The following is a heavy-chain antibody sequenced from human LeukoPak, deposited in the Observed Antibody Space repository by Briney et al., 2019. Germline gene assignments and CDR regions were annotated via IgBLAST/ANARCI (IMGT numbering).Heavy chain of an antibody. CDR2: ITSNGGTT. D-gene: IGHD6-6*01. Sequence: PGGSLRLSCAASGFTFSRYAMHWVRQAPGKGLEYVSAITSNGGTTYYANSVRGRFTISRDNSKNSLYLQMNSLRAEDTAVYYCARESIAVRQVVNWYFDLWGRGTLVTVSS. J-gene: IGHJ2*01. CDR3: ARESIAVRQVVNWYFDL. V-gene: IGHV3-64*01. CDR1: GFTFSRYA.